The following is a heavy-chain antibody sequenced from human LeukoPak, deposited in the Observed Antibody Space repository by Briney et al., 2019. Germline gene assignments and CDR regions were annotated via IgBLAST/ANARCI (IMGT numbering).Heavy chain of an antibody. CDR2: IRSKVYSSTT. CDR3: VGYSGDADY. CDR1: GFTLGDYA. V-gene: IGHV3-49*03. Sequence: GSLRLSCTASGFTLGDYAMSWFRQAPGKGREWVGFIRSKVYSSTTEYEASVKSRSSISRDYSKSIAYLQMNSVKSEDTAVYYCVGYSGDADYWGQGTLVTVSS. D-gene: IGHD5-12*01. J-gene: IGHJ4*02.